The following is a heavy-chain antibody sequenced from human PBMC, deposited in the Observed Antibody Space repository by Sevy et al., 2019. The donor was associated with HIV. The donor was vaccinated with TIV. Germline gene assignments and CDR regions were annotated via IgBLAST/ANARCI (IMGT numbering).Heavy chain of an antibody. V-gene: IGHV1-18*01. Sequence: ASVKVSCKASGYTFTSYGISWVRQAPGQGLEWMGWISAYNGNTNYAQKLQGRVTMTTDTSTSTAYMELRSLRSDDTAVYYCARTYDSSGYYFIFDYWGQGTWSPSPQ. CDR1: GYTFTSYG. CDR3: ARTYDSSGYYFIFDY. CDR2: ISAYNGNT. D-gene: IGHD3-22*01. J-gene: IGHJ4*02.